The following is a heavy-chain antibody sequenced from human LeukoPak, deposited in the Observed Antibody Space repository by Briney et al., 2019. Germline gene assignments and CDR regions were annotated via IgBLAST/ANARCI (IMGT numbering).Heavy chain of an antibody. CDR1: GYTFTSYY. CDR3: ARDGYPGYSYGYGSYFDY. CDR2: INPSGGST. Sequence: GASVKVSCKASGYTFTSYYMHWVRQAPGQGLEWMGIINPSGGSTSYAQKFQGRVTVTRDTSTSTVYMELSSLRSEDTAVYYCARDGYPGYSYGYGSYFDYWGQGTLVTVSS. D-gene: IGHD5-18*01. J-gene: IGHJ4*02. V-gene: IGHV1-46*01.